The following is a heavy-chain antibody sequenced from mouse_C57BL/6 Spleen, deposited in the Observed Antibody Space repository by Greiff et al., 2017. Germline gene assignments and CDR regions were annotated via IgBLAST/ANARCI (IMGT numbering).Heavy chain of an antibody. CDR2: IYPGDGDT. V-gene: IGHV1-82*01. CDR1: GYAFSSSW. CDR3: ARNYGSSEGYFDV. D-gene: IGHD1-1*01. Sequence: VQLQQSGPELVKPGASVKISCKASGYAFSSSWMNWVKQRPGKGLEWIGRIYPGDGDTNYNGKFKGKATLTADKSSSTAYMQLSSLTSEDSAVYCCARNYGSSEGYFDVWGTGTTVTVSS. J-gene: IGHJ1*03.